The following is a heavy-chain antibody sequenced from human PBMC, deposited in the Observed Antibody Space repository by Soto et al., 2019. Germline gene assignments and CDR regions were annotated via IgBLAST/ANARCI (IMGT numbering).Heavy chain of an antibody. CDR2: ISGSGGST. D-gene: IGHD1-26*01. CDR1: GFTFSSYA. Sequence: PGGSMGLSCAASGFTFSSYAVNWVRQAPGKGLEWVSTISGSGGSTYYADSVKGRFTISRDNSKNTLYLQTNSLRAEDTALYYCAKDLGSSGSYHGIYFDSWGQGTLVTVSS. J-gene: IGHJ4*02. CDR3: AKDLGSSGSYHGIYFDS. V-gene: IGHV3-23*01.